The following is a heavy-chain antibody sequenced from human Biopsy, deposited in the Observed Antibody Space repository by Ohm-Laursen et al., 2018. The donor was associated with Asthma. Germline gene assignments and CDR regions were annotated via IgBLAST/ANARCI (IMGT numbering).Heavy chain of an antibody. CDR2: ISFDGSNE. D-gene: IGHD1-26*01. J-gene: IGHJ4*02. V-gene: IGHV3-30*18. CDR3: AKELFPGWELRRGPDS. Sequence: SLRLSCTASGFSFSNFGMHWVRQAPGKGLEWVAVISFDGSNEDYADSVKGRFTISRDNSKNTLFLEMNILRPEDTAVYYCAKELFPGWELRRGPDSWGQGTLVTVSS. CDR1: GFSFSNFG.